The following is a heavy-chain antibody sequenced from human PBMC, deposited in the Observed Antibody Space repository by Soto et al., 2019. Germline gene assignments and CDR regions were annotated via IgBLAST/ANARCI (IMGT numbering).Heavy chain of an antibody. J-gene: IGHJ6*02. V-gene: IGHV3-21*01. D-gene: IGHD1-26*01. CDR3: ARVGSGSYQRWAAYTYGMDV. CDR2: ISSSSSYI. CDR1: GFTFSSYS. Sequence: EVQLVESGGGLVKPGGSLRLSCAASGFTFSSYSMNWVRQAPGKGLEWVSSISSSSSYIYYADSVKGRFTISRDNAKNSLYLQMNSLRAEDTAVYYCARVGSGSYQRWAAYTYGMDVWGQGTTVTVSS.